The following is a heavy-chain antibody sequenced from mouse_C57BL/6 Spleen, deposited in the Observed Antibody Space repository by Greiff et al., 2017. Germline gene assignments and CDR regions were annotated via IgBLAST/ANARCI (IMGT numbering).Heavy chain of an antibody. Sequence: QVQLQQPGAELVRPGSSVKLSCKASGYTFTSYWMDWVKQRPGQGLEWIGNIYPSDSETHYNQKFKDKATLTVDKSSSTAYMQLSSLTSEDSAVYYCARQTGTSPDWFDYWGQGTLVTVSA. CDR1: GYTFTSYW. CDR2: IYPSDSET. V-gene: IGHV1-61*01. CDR3: ARQTGTSPDWFDY. D-gene: IGHD4-1*01. J-gene: IGHJ3*01.